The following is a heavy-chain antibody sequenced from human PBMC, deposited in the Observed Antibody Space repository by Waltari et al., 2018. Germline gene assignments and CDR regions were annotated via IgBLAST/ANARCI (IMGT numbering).Heavy chain of an antibody. Sequence: QVQLVQSGAEVKKPGASVKVSCKASGYTFTGYYMHWVRQAPGQGLEWMGWINPNSGGTNDAQKFQGRGTMTRDTSISTAYMELSRLRSDDTAVYYGARVKAAAAGYWGQGTLVTVSS. CDR2: INPNSGGT. J-gene: IGHJ4*02. V-gene: IGHV1-2*02. CDR1: GYTFTGYY. D-gene: IGHD6-13*01. CDR3: ARVKAAAAGY.